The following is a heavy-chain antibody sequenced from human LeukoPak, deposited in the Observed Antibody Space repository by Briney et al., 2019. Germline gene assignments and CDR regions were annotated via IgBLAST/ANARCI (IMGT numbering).Heavy chain of an antibody. Sequence: GGSLRLSCAASGFTFSSYAMHWVRQAPGKGLEWVAVISYDGSNKYYADSVKGRFTISRDNSRNTLYIQMNSLRAEDTAVYYCVKDGDRPNNYWGQGTLVTVSS. CDR1: GFTFSSYA. CDR2: ISYDGSNK. J-gene: IGHJ4*02. V-gene: IGHV3-30*14. D-gene: IGHD3-10*01. CDR3: VKDGDRPNNY.